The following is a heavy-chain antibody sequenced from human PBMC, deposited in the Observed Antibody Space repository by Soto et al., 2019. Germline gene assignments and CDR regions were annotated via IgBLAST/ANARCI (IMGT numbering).Heavy chain of an antibody. Sequence: SETLSLTCTVSGGSIRDYFWTWIRQPPGKGLEWIGYTYYSGRTNYNPSLKSRVSISVDTSKNHFSLQLRSVTAADTAVYYCARVGGDDFGDCGGFDYCGQGTLVTVSS. D-gene: IGHD4-17*01. CDR2: TYYSGRT. CDR3: ARVGGDDFGDCGGFDY. J-gene: IGHJ4*02. CDR1: GGSIRDYF. V-gene: IGHV4-59*01.